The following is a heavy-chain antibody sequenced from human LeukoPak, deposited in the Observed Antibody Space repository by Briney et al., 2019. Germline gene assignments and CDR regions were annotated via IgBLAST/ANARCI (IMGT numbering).Heavy chain of an antibody. D-gene: IGHD2-15*01. CDR3: ARVTLDIAFDY. CDR2: IYSGGST. J-gene: IGHJ4*02. Sequence: PGGSLRLSCAASGFTVSSNYMSWVRQAPGKGLEWVSVIYSGGSTYYADSVKGRFTISRDNTKNTLYLQMNSLRAEDTAVYYCARVTLDIAFDYWGQGTLVTVSS. V-gene: IGHV3-66*01. CDR1: GFTVSSNY.